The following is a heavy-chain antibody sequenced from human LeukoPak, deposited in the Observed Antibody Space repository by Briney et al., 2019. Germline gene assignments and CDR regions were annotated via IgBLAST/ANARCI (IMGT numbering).Heavy chain of an antibody. V-gene: IGHV1-2*06. CDR2: INPNNGAT. D-gene: IGHD1-26*01. CDR1: GYTLTDYY. CDR3: TRESGSYHGNDY. J-gene: IGHJ4*02. Sequence: ASVKVSCKASGYTLTDYYMHWVRQAPGQGLEWMGRINPNNGATNYAQKLQGRVTITGDTSVSTAYMELSSLRSDDTAVYYCTRESGSYHGNDYWGQGTLATVSS.